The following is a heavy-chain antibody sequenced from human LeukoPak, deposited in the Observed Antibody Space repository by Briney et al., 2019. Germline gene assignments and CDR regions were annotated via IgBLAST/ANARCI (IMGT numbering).Heavy chain of an antibody. J-gene: IGHJ4*02. V-gene: IGHV3-30*03. Sequence: GGSLRLSCAASGFTFSSYGMHWVRQAPGKGLEWVAVISYDGSNKYYADSVKGRFTISRDNSKNTLYLQMNSLRAEDTAVYYCAIGQNWGSRFDYWGQGTLVTVSS. CDR2: ISYDGSNK. CDR3: AIGQNWGSRFDY. CDR1: GFTFSSYG. D-gene: IGHD7-27*01.